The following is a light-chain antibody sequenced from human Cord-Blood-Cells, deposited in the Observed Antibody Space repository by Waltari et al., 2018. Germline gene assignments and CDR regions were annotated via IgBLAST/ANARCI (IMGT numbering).Light chain of an antibody. J-gene: IGLJ3*02. CDR2: EGS. CDR1: RSAVGSYNL. V-gene: IGLV2-23*01. CDR3: CSYAGSSWV. Sequence: QSALPQPASVSGSPGQSITISCTGTRSAVGSYNLVSWYQQHPGKAPKLMIYEGSKRPSGVSNRFSGSKSGNTASLTISGLQAEDEADYYCCSYAGSSWVFGGGTKLTVL.